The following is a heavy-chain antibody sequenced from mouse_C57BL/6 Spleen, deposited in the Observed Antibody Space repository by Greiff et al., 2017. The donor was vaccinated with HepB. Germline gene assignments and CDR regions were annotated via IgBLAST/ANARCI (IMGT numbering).Heavy chain of an antibody. V-gene: IGHV1-82*01. D-gene: IGHD1-1*01. CDR2: IYPGDGDT. Sequence: VQLQQSGPELVKPGASVKISCKASGYAFSSSWMNWVKQRPGKGLEWIGRIYPGDGDTNYNGKFKGKATLTADKSSSTAYRQLSSLTSEDSAVYFCASYYYGSSYSYYAMDYWGQGTSVTVSS. CDR3: ASYYYGSSYSYYAMDY. CDR1: GYAFSSSW. J-gene: IGHJ4*01.